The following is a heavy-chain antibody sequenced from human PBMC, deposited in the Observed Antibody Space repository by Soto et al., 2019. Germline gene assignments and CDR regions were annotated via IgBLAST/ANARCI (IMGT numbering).Heavy chain of an antibody. V-gene: IGHV4-30-2*01. CDR3: ARDSRSGYYLEF. CDR1: GDSISNGGYS. CDR2: IYHSGGT. Sequence: QLQLQESGSGLVKPSQTLSLTCAVSGDSISNGGYSWNWIRQPPGKGLEWIGYIYHSGGTDYNPSLKSRVPITVDSSNNPFSLKLSSVTAADTAVYYCARDSRSGYYLEFWGQGTLVTVSS. D-gene: IGHD3-22*01. J-gene: IGHJ4*02.